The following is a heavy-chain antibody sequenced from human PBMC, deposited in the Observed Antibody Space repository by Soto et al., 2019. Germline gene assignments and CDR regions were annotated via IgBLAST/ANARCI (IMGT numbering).Heavy chain of an antibody. CDR1: GGSISSRSYY. CDR3: ARHASLTAVSFRP. D-gene: IGHD4-4*01. V-gene: IGHV4-39*01. J-gene: IGHJ5*02. CDR2: IYYSGST. Sequence: PSETLSLTCTVSGGSISSRSYYWGWIRQPPGKGLEWIGSIYYSGSTYYNPSLKSRVTISVDTSKNQFSLKLSSVTAADTAVYYCARHASLTAVSFRPWGQGTRVTVSS.